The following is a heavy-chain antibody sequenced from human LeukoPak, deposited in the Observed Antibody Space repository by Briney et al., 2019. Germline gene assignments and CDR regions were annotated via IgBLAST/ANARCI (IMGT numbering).Heavy chain of an antibody. CDR2: IYTSGST. Sequence: SETLSLTCTVSGGYISSGSYYWSWIRQPAGKGLEWIGRIYTSGSTNYNPSLKSRVTISVDTSKNQFSLKLSSVTAADTAVYYCARAPGYSGSYRSIYYYYCYMDVWGKGTTVTVSS. CDR3: ARAPGYSGSYRSIYYYYCYMDV. CDR1: GGYISSGSYY. D-gene: IGHD1-26*01. J-gene: IGHJ6*03. V-gene: IGHV4-61*02.